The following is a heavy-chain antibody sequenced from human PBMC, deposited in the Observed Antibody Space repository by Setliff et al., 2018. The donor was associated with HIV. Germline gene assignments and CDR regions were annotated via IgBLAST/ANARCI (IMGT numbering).Heavy chain of an antibody. J-gene: IGHJ4*02. CDR3: TRGPRDYDSSGYTS. V-gene: IGHV3-23*01. CDR1: GFTFSNYA. CDR2: ISGSGHST. Sequence: GGSLRLSCAASGFTFSNYAMSWVRQAPGEGLEWVSAISGSGHSTYYADFVRGRFIISRDNSENTLYLQMNSLRADDTALYYCTRGPRDYDSSGYTSWGQGTLVTVSS. D-gene: IGHD3-22*01.